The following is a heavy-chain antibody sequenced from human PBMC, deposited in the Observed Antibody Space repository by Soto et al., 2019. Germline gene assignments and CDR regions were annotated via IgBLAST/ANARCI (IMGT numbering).Heavy chain of an antibody. D-gene: IGHD4-17*01. CDR3: ARGGHDYGDYGMDV. V-gene: IGHV1-69*18. CDR1: GGTLTSYV. CDR2: IIPIFATG. J-gene: IGHJ6*02. Sequence: QVQLVQSGTEVKKPGSSVKVSCKASGGTLTSYVINWVRQAPGQGLEWMGRIIPIFATGDYAQKFQGRVTISADDSASTVYMEVSSLRSDDTAVYYCARGGHDYGDYGMDVWGQGTTGAV.